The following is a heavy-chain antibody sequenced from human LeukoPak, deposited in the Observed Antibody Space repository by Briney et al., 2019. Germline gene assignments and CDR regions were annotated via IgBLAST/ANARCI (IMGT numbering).Heavy chain of an antibody. CDR3: ARGGYYGSGSYYTPLDY. J-gene: IGHJ4*02. Sequence: GGSLRLSCAASGFTFSSYDMSWVRQAPGKGLEWVSVIGSSGGSTYYADSVKGRFTISRDNSKNTLYLQMNSLRAEDTAVYYCARGGYYGSGSYYTPLDYWGQGTLVTVSS. V-gene: IGHV3-23*01. CDR1: GFTFSSYD. CDR2: IGSSGGST. D-gene: IGHD3-10*01.